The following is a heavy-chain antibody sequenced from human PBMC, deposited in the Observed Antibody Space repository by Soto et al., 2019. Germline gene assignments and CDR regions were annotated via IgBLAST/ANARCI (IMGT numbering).Heavy chain of an antibody. D-gene: IGHD3-3*01. J-gene: IGHJ3*02. V-gene: IGHV3-33*08. CDR3: ARDITYNFGVASDAFDI. Sequence: PGGSLRLSCAASGFTFISYAMNWVRQAPGKGLEWVSVICYDGSNKYYADSVKGRFTISRDNSKNTLYLQMNSLRAEDTAVYYCARDITYNFGVASDAFDIWGQGTMVTVSS. CDR2: ICYDGSNK. CDR1: GFTFISYA.